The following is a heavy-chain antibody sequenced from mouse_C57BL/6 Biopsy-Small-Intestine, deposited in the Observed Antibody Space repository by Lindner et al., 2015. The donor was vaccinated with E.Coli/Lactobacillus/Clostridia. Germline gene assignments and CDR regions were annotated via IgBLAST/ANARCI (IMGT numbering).Heavy chain of an antibody. J-gene: IGHJ3*01. D-gene: IGHD2-4*01. CDR2: IYPGDGDT. CDR3: ARSGYDFSFAY. CDR1: GYAFSSYW. Sequence: VQLQESGAEPVKPGASVKISCKASGYAFSSYWMNWVKQRPGKGLEWIGQIYPGDGDTNYNGKFKGKATLTADKSSSTAYMQLSSLTSEDSAVYFCARSGYDFSFAYWGQGTLVTVSA. V-gene: IGHV1-80*01.